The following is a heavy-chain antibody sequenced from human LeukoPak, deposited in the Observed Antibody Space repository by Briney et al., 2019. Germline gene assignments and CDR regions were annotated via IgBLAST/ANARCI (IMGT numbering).Heavy chain of an antibody. CDR3: ARKHRFSYRYFDY. V-gene: IGHV4-59*08. Sequence: PSETLSLTCTVSGGSIGNYYWSWIRQPPGKGLEWVGYIFYSGTTNYNPSLKSRVTVSVDTSKNQFSLKLSSVTAADTAVYYCARKHRFSYRYFDYWGQGTLVTVSS. D-gene: IGHD3-16*02. CDR1: GGSIGNYY. J-gene: IGHJ4*02. CDR2: IFYSGTT.